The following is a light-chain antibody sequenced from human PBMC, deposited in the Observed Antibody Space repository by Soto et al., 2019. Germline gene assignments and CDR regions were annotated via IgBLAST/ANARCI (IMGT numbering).Light chain of an antibody. CDR2: GAS. CDR3: QHYHGWPFT. CDR1: QSVSSD. J-gene: IGKJ2*01. Sequence: EILMTQSPATLSVSSGERATLSCRASQSVSSDLAWYQHHPGQAPRLLIYGASTRVTGTPPRFSGSGSGTEFTLTITSLQAEDFAVYYCQHYHGWPFTFGQGTKLE. V-gene: IGKV3-15*01.